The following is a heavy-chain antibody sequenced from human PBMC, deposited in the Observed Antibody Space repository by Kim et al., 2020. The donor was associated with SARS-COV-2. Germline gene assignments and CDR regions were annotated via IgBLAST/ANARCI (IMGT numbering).Heavy chain of an antibody. CDR1: GFTFSTYA. CDR3: AREGNWYFDL. CDR2: TSGSGLTT. V-gene: IGHV3-23*01. Sequence: GGSLRLSCAASGFTFSTYAMNWVRQAPGECLDWVSATSGSGLTTKYADSVKGRFTMSRDNSKNTLYLQMSSLRAEDTAIYYCAREGNWYFDLWGRGTLVTVSS. J-gene: IGHJ2*01. D-gene: IGHD1-26*01.